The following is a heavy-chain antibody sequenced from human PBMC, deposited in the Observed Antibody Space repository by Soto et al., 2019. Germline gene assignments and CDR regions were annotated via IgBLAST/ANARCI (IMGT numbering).Heavy chain of an antibody. J-gene: IGHJ6*04. V-gene: IGHV3-74*01. D-gene: IGHD3-10*01. CDR2: IDNAGTDS. CDR3: ARGWFGPDV. Sequence: EVQLVESGGGLVQPGGSLRLSCAASGFTLSGRSMHWVRQAPGKGLVWVSGIDNAGTDSTYADSVKGRFTSSRDNAKQLLYRQMNSLRVEDTAVYYCARGWFGPDVWGKGTTVTVSS. CDR1: GFTLSGRS.